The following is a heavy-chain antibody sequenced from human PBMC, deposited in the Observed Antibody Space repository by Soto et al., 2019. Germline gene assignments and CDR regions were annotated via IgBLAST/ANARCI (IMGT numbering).Heavy chain of an antibody. CDR2: IASKTYGATR. CDR3: TRLPPEWFRTTPFDF. Sequence: EVQLEESGGGLIQPGRSLRLSCTGFGFRFSDYAVTWVRQTPGKGLEWVGFIASKTYGATREYAASVKGRFIISRDDPKSIAYLQMNGLKIEDTAVYFCTRLPPEWFRTTPFDFWGQGTRVTVSS. CDR1: GFRFSDYA. J-gene: IGHJ3*01. V-gene: IGHV3-49*04. D-gene: IGHD2-8*01.